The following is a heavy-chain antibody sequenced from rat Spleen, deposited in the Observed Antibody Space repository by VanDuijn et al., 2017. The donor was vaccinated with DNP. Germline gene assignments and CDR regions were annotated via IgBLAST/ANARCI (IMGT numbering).Heavy chain of an antibody. CDR3: ARPDY. V-gene: IGHV5-31*01. CDR2: ITSSGSDT. J-gene: IGHJ2*01. CDR1: GFRFNNYW. Sequence: EVQLVESGGDLVQPGRSLKLSCVASGFRFNNYWMTWIRQVPGKGLEWFASITSSGSDTYYPDSVKGRFTISRDNAKSILYLQMDSLRSEDTATYYCARPDYWVQGVMVTVSS.